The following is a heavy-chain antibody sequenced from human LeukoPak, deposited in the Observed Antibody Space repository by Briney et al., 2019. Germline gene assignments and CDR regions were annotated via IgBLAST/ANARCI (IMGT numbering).Heavy chain of an antibody. CDR2: INHSGST. CDR3: ARAPPRIAARPISNWFNP. CDR1: GGSFSGYY. Sequence: SETLSLTCAVYGGSFSGYYWSWIRQPPGKGLEWIGEINHSGSTNYNPSLKSRVTISVDTSKNQFSLKLSSVTAADTAVYYCARAPPRIAARPISNWFNPWGQGTLSPSPQ. J-gene: IGHJ5*02. V-gene: IGHV4-34*01. D-gene: IGHD6-6*01.